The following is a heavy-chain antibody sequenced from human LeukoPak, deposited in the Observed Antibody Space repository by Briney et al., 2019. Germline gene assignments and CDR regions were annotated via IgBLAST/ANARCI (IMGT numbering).Heavy chain of an antibody. J-gene: IGHJ4*02. V-gene: IGHV4-39*01. Sequence: PSATLSLTCTVFGGSISSSTYYWDWIRQPPGKGLEWIGTIYYSGSTYCNPSLKSRVTISVDTSKNQFSLKVCSVTAADTAVYYCASRPTRIQPNFGYWGQGTLVTVSS. CDR1: GGSISSSTYY. CDR2: IYYSGST. CDR3: ASRPTRIQPNFGY. D-gene: IGHD5-18*01.